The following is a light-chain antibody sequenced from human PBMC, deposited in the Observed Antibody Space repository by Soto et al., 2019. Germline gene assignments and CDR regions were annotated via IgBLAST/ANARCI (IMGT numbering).Light chain of an antibody. J-gene: IGLJ2*01. CDR3: SSYTTDNTHV. CDR1: SNDVGAFEY. V-gene: IGLV2-14*01. Sequence: SALTQPASVSASPGQSISISCSGTSNDVGAFEYVSWYQQHPGKAPKLMIFEIFNRPSGISNRFSGSKSGNTASLTISGLQAEDEAYYYCSSYTTDNTHVFGGGTQLTVL. CDR2: EIF.